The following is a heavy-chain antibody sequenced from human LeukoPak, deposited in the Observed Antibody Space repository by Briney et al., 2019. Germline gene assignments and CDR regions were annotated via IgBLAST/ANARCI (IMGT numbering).Heavy chain of an antibody. CDR1: GGSFGGYY. D-gene: IGHD6-6*01. CDR3: ARERRRKYSSLPDY. V-gene: IGHV4-34*01. CDR2: INHSGST. Sequence: SETLSLTCAVYGGSFGGYYWSWIRQPPGKGLEWIGEINHSGSTNYNPSLKSRVTISVDTSKNQFSLKLSSVTAADTAVYCCARERRRKYSSLPDYWGQGTLVTVSS. J-gene: IGHJ4*02.